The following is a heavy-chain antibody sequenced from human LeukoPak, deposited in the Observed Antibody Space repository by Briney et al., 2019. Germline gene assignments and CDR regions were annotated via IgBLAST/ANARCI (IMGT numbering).Heavy chain of an antibody. J-gene: IGHJ5*01. D-gene: IGHD2-15*01. CDR1: GFTFSSYS. CDR2: ISSSSSTI. Sequence: GGSLRLSCAASGFTFSSYSMNWVRQAPGKGLEWVSYISSSSSTIYYADSVKGRFTISRDNAKNSLYLQMNSLRAEDTAVYYCARGYCSGGTCYSWFDYWGQGTLVTVSS. V-gene: IGHV3-48*04. CDR3: ARGYCSGGTCYSWFDY.